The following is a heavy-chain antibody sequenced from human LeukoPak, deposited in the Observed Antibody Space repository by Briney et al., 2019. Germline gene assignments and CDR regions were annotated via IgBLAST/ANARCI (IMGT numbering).Heavy chain of an antibody. J-gene: IGHJ4*02. CDR1: GGSCDDYY. D-gene: IGHD5-24*01. Sequence: SETLSLTCAVYGGSCDDYYCSWLRQPPGKGLEWIGEIHPSGIFYYNSSLMSRVTISIDTSKSQFSLRLTSVTAADTGFYYCARGRDRSKAGDHWGQGSLVTVSS. CDR3: ARGRDRSKAGDH. CDR2: IHPSGIF. V-gene: IGHV4-34*01.